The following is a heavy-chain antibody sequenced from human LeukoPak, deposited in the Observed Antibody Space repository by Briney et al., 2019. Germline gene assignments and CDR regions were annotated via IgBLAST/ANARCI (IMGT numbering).Heavy chain of an antibody. J-gene: IGHJ4*02. D-gene: IGHD6-13*01. CDR2: IIPILGIA. V-gene: IGHV1-69*04. Sequence: SVKVSCKASGGTFSSYAISWVRQAPGQGLEWMGRIIPILGIANYAQKFQGRVTITADKSTSTAYMELSSLRSEDTAVYYCARPRRKAEAGDLSSFDYWGQEPRVTVSS. CDR1: GGTFSSYA. CDR3: ARPRRKAEAGDLSSFDY.